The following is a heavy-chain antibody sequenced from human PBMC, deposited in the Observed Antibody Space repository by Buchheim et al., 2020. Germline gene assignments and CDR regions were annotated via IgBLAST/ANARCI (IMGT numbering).Heavy chain of an antibody. D-gene: IGHD5-24*01. J-gene: IGHJ6*02. V-gene: IGHV3-48*03. CDR3: ARGMEMATMGYYYYGMDV. CDR1: GFTFSSYE. Sequence: EVQLVESGGGLVQPGGSLRLSCAASGFTFSSYEMNWVRQAPGKGLEWVSYISSSGSTIYYADSVKGRFNISGDKAKNSLYLQMNSLRAEDTAVYYCARGMEMATMGYYYYGMDVWGQGTT. CDR2: ISSSGSTI.